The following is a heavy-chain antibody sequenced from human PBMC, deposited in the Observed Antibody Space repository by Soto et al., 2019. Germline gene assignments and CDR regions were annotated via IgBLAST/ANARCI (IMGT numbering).Heavy chain of an antibody. CDR2: ISGTGGTT. J-gene: IGHJ3*01. V-gene: IGHV3-23*01. D-gene: IGHD6-19*01. Sequence: GGSLRLSCAASGFTFSSYAMSLVRQAPGKGLEWVSSISGTGGTTYYTDSVKGRFTFSRDNSKNTVHLQMNSLRAEDTAVYYCARLGFDAFDFWGQGTMVTVSS. CDR3: ARLGFDAFDF. CDR1: GFTFSSYA.